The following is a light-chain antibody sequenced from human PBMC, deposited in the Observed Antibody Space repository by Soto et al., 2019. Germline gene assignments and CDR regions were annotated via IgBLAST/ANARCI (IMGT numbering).Light chain of an antibody. J-gene: IGLJ1*01. V-gene: IGLV2-14*01. Sequence: QSVLTQPTSGSGSPGQAIAMSCPGTSIDVGAYNYVSWFQQHPGKAPTLNISEVSNRPLGVSNRFSGSKSGNAASLTISGLQAEDEADYFCFSLTTDSTDVFGTRTKVTVL. CDR3: FSLTTDSTDV. CDR1: SIDVGAYNY. CDR2: EVS.